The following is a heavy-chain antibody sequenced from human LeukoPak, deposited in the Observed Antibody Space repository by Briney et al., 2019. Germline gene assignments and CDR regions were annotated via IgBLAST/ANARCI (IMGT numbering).Heavy chain of an antibody. CDR3: ARDGAAADFDY. V-gene: IGHV3-21*01. D-gene: IGHD6-13*01. J-gene: IGHJ4*02. Sequence: PGGSLRLSCAASGFTFSSYGMNWVRQAPGKGLEWVSSISSSSSYIYYADSVKGRFTISRDNAKNSLYLQMNSPRAEDTAVYYCARDGAAADFDYWGQGTLVTVSS. CDR1: GFTFSSYG. CDR2: ISSSSSYI.